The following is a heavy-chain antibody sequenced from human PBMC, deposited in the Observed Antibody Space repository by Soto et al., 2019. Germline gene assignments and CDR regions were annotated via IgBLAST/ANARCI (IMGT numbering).Heavy chain of an antibody. CDR3: VRELRFGEYYYGMDV. Sequence: QVQLQESGPGLVKPSQTLSLTCTVSGGSISSGGYYWSWIRQHPGKGLEWIGYIYYSGSTYYNPSLKSRVTKPVDRSKNQFSLKLSYVTAADTAGYYCVRELRFGEYYYGMDVWGQGTTVTVS. J-gene: IGHJ6*02. CDR1: GGSISSGGYY. V-gene: IGHV4-31*03. CDR2: IYYSGST. D-gene: IGHD3-10*01.